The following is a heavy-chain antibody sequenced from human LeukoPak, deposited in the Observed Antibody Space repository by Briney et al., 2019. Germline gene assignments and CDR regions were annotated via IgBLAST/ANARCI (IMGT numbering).Heavy chain of an antibody. D-gene: IGHD3-22*01. V-gene: IGHV4-30-4*01. CDR2: IYYSGST. J-gene: IGHJ4*02. Sequence: SETLSLTCAVYGGSFSGYYWSWIRQPPVKGLEWIGYIYYSGSTYYNPSLKSRVTISVDTSKNQFSLKLSSVTAADTAVYYCARGSGYFRVDYWGQGTLVTVSS. CDR1: GGSFSGYY. CDR3: ARGSGYFRVDY.